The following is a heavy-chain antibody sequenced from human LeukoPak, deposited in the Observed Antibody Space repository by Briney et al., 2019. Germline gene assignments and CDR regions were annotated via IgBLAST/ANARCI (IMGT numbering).Heavy chain of an antibody. CDR1: GGTFSGYY. V-gene: IGHV4-34*01. Sequence: SETLSLTCAVYGGTFSGYYWTWIRQPPGKGLEWIGEINHSGSTNYNPSLKSRVTISVDTSKNQFPLNLTSVTAADTAVYYCARAHSSGYRHCGYWGQGTLVTVSS. CDR3: ARAHSSGYRHCGY. D-gene: IGHD6-13*01. CDR2: INHSGST. J-gene: IGHJ4*02.